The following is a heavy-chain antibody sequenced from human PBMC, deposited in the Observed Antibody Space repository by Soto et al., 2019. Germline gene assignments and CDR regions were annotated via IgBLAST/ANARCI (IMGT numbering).Heavy chain of an antibody. CDR3: AKGGGVHLTVYWYFDL. J-gene: IGHJ2*01. V-gene: IGHV3-23*01. CDR2: ISGSGGST. D-gene: IGHD1-1*01. CDR1: GFTFTSYA. Sequence: EVQLLESGGGLVQPGGSLRLSCAASGFTFTSYAMSWVRQAPGKGLEWVSTISGSGGSTYYADSVKGRFTISRDNSKNPLYVQMKSLRTEDTAVYYCAKGGGVHLTVYWYFDLWGRGTLVTVSS.